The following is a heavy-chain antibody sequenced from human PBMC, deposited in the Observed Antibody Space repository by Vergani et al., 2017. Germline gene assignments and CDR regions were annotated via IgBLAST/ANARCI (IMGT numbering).Heavy chain of an antibody. CDR3: ARDGGYGGKGVDY. CDR2: INSDGSST. CDR1: GFTFSSYW. Sequence: EVQLVESGGGLVQPGGSLRLSCAASGFTFSSYWMHWVRQAPGKGLVWVSRINSDGSSTSYADSVKCRVTISRDNAKNTLYLQMNSLRAEDTAVYYWARDGGYGGKGVDYWGQGTLVTVSS. V-gene: IGHV3-74*01. D-gene: IGHD4-23*01. J-gene: IGHJ4*02.